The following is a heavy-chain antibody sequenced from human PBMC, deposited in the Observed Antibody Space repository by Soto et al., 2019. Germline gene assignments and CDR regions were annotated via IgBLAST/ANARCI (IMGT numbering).Heavy chain of an antibody. CDR2: SNGGNADT. D-gene: IGHD3-10*01. CDR1: GYTFTSNA. Sequence: ASVKVSCKASGYTFTSNAIHWMRQAPGQRLEWTGWSNGGNADTQYSQNFQGRVTLTRDTSATTAYMELSSLRSEDTAVYYCARGFDGSADYWGQGTLVTVSS. V-gene: IGHV1-3*01. CDR3: ARGFDGSADY. J-gene: IGHJ4*02.